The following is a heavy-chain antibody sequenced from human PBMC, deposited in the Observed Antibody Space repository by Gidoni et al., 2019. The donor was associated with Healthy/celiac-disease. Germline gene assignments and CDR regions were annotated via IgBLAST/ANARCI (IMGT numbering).Heavy chain of an antibody. CDR3: ASWGGRSFGEEYYFDY. Sequence: KLQGRVTMTTDTSTSTAYMELRSLRSDDTAVYYCASWGGRSFGEEYYFDYWGQGTLVTVSS. V-gene: IGHV1-18*01. D-gene: IGHD3-10*01. J-gene: IGHJ4*02.